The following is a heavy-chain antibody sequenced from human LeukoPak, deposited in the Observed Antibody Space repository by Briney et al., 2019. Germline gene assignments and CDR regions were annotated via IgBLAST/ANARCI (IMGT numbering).Heavy chain of an antibody. Sequence: GGSLRLSCAASGFTFSSHSMNWVRQAPGQGLEWVSSISSSSSYIYYADSVKGRFTISRDTSKSTLYLQMNSLRAEDTAVYYCAKDLNYYESSGPDYWGQGTLVTVSS. D-gene: IGHD3-22*01. CDR2: ISSSSSYI. V-gene: IGHV3-21*01. CDR1: GFTFSSHS. CDR3: AKDLNYYESSGPDY. J-gene: IGHJ4*02.